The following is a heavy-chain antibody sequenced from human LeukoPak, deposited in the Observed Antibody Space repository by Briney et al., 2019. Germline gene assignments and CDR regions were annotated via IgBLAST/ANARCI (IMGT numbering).Heavy chain of an antibody. V-gene: IGHV4-59*08. CDR2: IYYSGST. J-gene: IGHJ4*02. CDR3: ARLRSDYAGDY. CDR1: GGSISSYY. D-gene: IGHD6-25*01. Sequence: SETLSLTCTASGGSISSYYWSWIRQPPGKGLEWIGYIYYSGSTNYNPSLKSRVTLSVDTSKNQFSLKLSSVTAADTAVYYCARLRSDYAGDYWGQGTLVTVSS.